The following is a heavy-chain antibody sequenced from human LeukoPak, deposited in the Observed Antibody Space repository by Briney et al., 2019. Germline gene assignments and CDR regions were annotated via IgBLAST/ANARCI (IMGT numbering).Heavy chain of an antibody. D-gene: IGHD3-22*01. J-gene: IGHJ4*02. V-gene: IGHV1-8*01. Sequence: GASVKVSCKASRYTFTSYDINWVREAAGQGLEWMGWMNPNTGRTGFAQRFQGRLSMTRDTSISTAYMELSSLRSDDTAVYYCARLSQTPDYYSNGGYHFLGYWGQGTPVTVSS. CDR1: RYTFTSYD. CDR2: MNPNTGRT. CDR3: ARLSQTPDYYSNGGYHFLGY.